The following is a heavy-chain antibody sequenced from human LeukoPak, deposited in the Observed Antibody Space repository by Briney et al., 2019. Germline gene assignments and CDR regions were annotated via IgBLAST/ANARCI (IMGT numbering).Heavy chain of an antibody. V-gene: IGHV3-30*03. J-gene: IGHJ6*02. CDR1: GFTFSSYG. CDR2: ISYDGSNK. D-gene: IGHD3-10*01. Sequence: TGGSLRLSCAASGFTFSSYGMHWVRQAPGKGLEWVAVISYDGSNKYYADSVKGRFTISRDNSKNTLYLQMNSLRAEDTAVYYCARGAGVLLWFGEMDVWGQGTTVTVSS. CDR3: ARGAGVLLWFGEMDV.